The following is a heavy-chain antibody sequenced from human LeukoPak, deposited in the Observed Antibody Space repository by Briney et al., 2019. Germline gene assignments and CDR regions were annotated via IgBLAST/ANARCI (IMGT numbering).Heavy chain of an antibody. Sequence: GGSLRLSCAASGFTFSSYAMHWVRQAPGKGLEWVAVISYDGSNKYYADSVKGRSTISRDNSKNTLYLQMNSLRAEDTAVYYCARAEDSSSWYGVRAYYYGMDVWGQGTTVTVSS. J-gene: IGHJ6*02. CDR1: GFTFSSYA. CDR2: ISYDGSNK. V-gene: IGHV3-30-3*01. CDR3: ARAEDSSSWYGVRAYYYGMDV. D-gene: IGHD6-13*01.